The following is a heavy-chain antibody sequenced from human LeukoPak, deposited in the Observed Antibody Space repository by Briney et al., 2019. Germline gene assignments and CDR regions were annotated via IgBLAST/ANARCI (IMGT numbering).Heavy chain of an antibody. CDR3: AKDRASITMIVVVTPDY. D-gene: IGHD3-22*01. V-gene: IGHV3-30*02. CDR2: XXXDGSNK. CDR1: GFTFSXXX. Sequence: GGSPRLSCAASGFTFSXXXXXXVRQAPGXXXXXXXXXXXDGSNKYYAXSVKGXXXISRDNSKNTLYLQMNSLRAEDTAVYYCAKDRASITMIVVVTPDYWGQGTLVTVSS. J-gene: IGHJ4*02.